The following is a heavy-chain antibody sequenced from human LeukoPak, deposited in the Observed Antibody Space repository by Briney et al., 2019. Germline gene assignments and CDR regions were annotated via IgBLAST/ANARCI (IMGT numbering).Heavy chain of an antibody. D-gene: IGHD1-26*01. J-gene: IGHJ3*02. CDR2: ISSSSSYI. CDR3: AKDLPPGIVGAHDAFDI. CDR1: GFTFSSYS. V-gene: IGHV3-21*01. Sequence: GGSLRLSCAASGFTFSSYSMNWVRQAPGKGLEWVSSISSSSSYIYYADSVKGRFTISRDNAKNSLYLQMNSLRAEDTAVYYCAKDLPPGIVGAHDAFDIWGQGTMVTVSS.